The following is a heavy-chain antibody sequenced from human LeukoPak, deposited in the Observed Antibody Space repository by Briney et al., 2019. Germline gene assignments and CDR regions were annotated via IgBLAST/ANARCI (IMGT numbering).Heavy chain of an antibody. V-gene: IGHV4-59*01. CDR2: IYNSGST. J-gene: IGHJ6*03. Sequence: PSETLFLTCTVSGVSISNNDWSWIRQPPGKGLEWIGYIYNSGSTNYNPSLKSRVTISVDTSKNQFSLKLSSVTAADTAVYYCTRLIMSSIYYYYMDVWGKGTTVTVSS. CDR1: GVSISNND. D-gene: IGHD3-10*01. CDR3: TRLIMSSIYYYYMDV.